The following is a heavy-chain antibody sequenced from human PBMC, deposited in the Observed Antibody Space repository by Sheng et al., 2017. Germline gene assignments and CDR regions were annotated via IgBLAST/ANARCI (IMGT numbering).Heavy chain of an antibody. CDR1: GGSISSGGYS. V-gene: IGHV4-30-2*01. D-gene: IGHD3-10*01. J-gene: IGHJ3*01. CDR2: IYHSGST. Sequence: QLQLQESGSGLVKPSQTLSLTCAVSGGSISSGGYSWSWIRQPPGKGLQWIGYIYHSGSTYYNPSLKSRVTISIDRSKNQFSLKLSSVTAADTAVYYCARDFSCLRGSWGQGTMVTVSS. CDR3: ARDFSCLRGS.